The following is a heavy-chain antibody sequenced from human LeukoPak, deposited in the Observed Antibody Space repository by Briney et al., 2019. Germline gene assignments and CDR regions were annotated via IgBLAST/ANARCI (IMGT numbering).Heavy chain of an antibody. CDR1: GFTFVNYA. D-gene: IGHD2-8*01. V-gene: IGHV3-20*04. CDR2: INWNGAYI. CDR3: ARGPEVFSPLWYFDL. Sequence: GGSLRLSCAASGFTFVNYAMTWVRQAPGKGLEWVSGINWNGAYIYYADSVKGRFTISRDDAKKSLYLQMNSLRAEDTALYYCARGPEVFSPLWYFDLWGRGALVSVSS. J-gene: IGHJ2*01.